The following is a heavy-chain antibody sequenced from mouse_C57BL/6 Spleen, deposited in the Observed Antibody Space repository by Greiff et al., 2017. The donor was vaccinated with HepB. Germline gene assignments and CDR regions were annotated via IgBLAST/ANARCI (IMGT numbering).Heavy chain of an antibody. J-gene: IGHJ2*01. D-gene: IGHD2-4*01. V-gene: IGHV1-26*01. CDR3: ARGGDYDLYYFDY. Sequence: VQLQQPGAELVKPGASVKISCKASGYTFTDYYMNWVKQSHGKSLEWIGDINPNNGGTSYNQKFKGKATLTVDKSSSTAYMELRSLTSEDSAVYYCARGGDYDLYYFDYWGQGTTLTVSS. CDR2: INPNNGGT. CDR1: GYTFTDYY.